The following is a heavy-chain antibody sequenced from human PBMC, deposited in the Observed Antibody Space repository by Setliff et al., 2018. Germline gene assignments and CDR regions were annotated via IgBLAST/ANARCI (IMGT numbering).Heavy chain of an antibody. Sequence: SETLSLTCAVSGVSINSLTWWSWIRQPPGKGLEWIVNIHHSGKAYYNPSLKSRVTISLDTSKNQFSLKLSSVTAADTAVYYCARMSGFLYMDVWGKGTTVTVSS. CDR1: GVSINSLTW. CDR2: IHHSGKA. V-gene: IGHV4-38-2*01. J-gene: IGHJ6*03. CDR3: ARMSGFLYMDV. D-gene: IGHD3-3*01.